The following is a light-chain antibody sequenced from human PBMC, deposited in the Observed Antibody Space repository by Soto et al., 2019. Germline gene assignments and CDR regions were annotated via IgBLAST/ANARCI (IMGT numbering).Light chain of an antibody. CDR2: AAS. CDR1: QDISSY. J-gene: IGKJ4*01. CDR3: QQLRSYPST. V-gene: IGKV1-9*01. Sequence: IQVTQSPSSLSASVGDRVTITCRASQDISSYLAWYQQKPGKAPTLLIYAASTLQSGVPSRFSGSGFGTDFSLTVSSLQAEYFASYYCQQLRSYPSTFGGGTKVDIK.